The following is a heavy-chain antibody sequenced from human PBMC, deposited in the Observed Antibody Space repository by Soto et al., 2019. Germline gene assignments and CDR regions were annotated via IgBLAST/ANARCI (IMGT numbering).Heavy chain of an antibody. CDR2: IYYSGST. CDR1: GGSISSSSYY. Sequence: PSETLSLTCTVSGGSISSSSYYWGWIRQPPGKGLEWIGSIYYSGSTYYNPSLKSRVTISVDTSKNQFSLKLSSVTAADTAVYYCARRDGSGWYGASHNWFDPWGQGTLVTV. J-gene: IGHJ5*02. D-gene: IGHD6-19*01. V-gene: IGHV4-39*01. CDR3: ARRDGSGWYGASHNWFDP.